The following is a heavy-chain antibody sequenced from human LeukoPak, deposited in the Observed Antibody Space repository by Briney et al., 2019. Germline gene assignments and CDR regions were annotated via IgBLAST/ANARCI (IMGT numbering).Heavy chain of an antibody. CDR1: GGSITNYY. Sequence: SETLSLTCTVSGGSITNYYWSWIRQPPGKGLEWIGFSYYNGNTNYNPSLKSRVTISVDMSKNQFSLSLRSVTAADTAVYYCARQTGSGLFILPGGQGTLVTVSS. D-gene: IGHD3/OR15-3a*01. CDR3: ARQTGSGLFILP. V-gene: IGHV4-59*01. CDR2: SYYNGNT. J-gene: IGHJ4*02.